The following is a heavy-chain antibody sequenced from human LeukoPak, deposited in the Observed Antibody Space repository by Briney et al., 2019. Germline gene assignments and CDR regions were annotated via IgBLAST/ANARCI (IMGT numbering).Heavy chain of an antibody. Sequence: SETLSLTCTVSGGSVSSGSYYWSWIRQPAGKGLEWIGRIYTSGSTNYNPSLKSRVTISVDTSKNQFSLKLSSVTAADTAVYYCASGVTGYSSSWGQGTLVTVSS. CDR2: IYTSGST. J-gene: IGHJ4*02. D-gene: IGHD6-13*01. CDR1: GGSVSSGSYY. CDR3: ASGVTGYSSS. V-gene: IGHV4-61*02.